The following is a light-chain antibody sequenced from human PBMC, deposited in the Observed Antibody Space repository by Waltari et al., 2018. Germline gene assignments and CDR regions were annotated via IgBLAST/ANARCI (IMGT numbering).Light chain of an antibody. J-gene: IGLJ2*01. Sequence: QSLLTQPPSVSAAPGQKVTISCSGSDSNIGTNFVSWYQQVPGSAPQLLIFEDQKRASGIPVRSSGSKSATADTLAITGLQSGDEADFYCGTWDTSLSPHVIFGGGTRLTVL. CDR2: EDQ. V-gene: IGLV1-51*02. CDR1: DSNIGTNF. CDR3: GTWDTSLSPHVI.